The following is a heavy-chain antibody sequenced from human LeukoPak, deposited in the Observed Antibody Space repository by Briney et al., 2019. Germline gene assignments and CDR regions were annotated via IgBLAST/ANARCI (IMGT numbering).Heavy chain of an antibody. J-gene: IGHJ3*02. D-gene: IGHD6-13*01. Sequence: SETLSLTCTVSGGSISSYYWSWIRQPPGKGLEWIGYIYYSGSTNYNPSLKSRVIISVDTSKNQFSLKLSSVTAADTAVYYCARKLSSSWYEDAFDIWGQGTMVTVSS. CDR3: ARKLSSSWYEDAFDI. CDR2: IYYSGST. V-gene: IGHV4-59*01. CDR1: GGSISSYY.